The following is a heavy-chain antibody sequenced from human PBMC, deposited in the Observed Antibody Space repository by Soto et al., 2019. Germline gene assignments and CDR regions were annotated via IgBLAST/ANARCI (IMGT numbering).Heavy chain of an antibody. CDR1: GFTFSSFW. V-gene: IGHV3-7*01. J-gene: IGHJ6*02. Sequence: PGGSLRLSCAASGFTFSSFWMDWVRQAPGKGLEWVANINPDGREKHYVDSVKGRFTISRDNTKNTLYLQMNSLRAEDTAVYYCARDLSSCSSARCYSFYYGMDLWGQGTTVTVSS. D-gene: IGHD2-2*01. CDR2: INPDGREK. CDR3: ARDLSSCSSARCYSFYYGMDL.